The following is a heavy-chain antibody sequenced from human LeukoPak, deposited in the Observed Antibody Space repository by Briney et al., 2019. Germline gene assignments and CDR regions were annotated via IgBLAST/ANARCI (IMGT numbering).Heavy chain of an antibody. Sequence: ASVKVSCKAPGGTFSSYAISWVRQAPGQGLEWMGWISAYNGNTNYAQKLQGRVTMTTDTSTSTAYMELRSLRSDDTAVYYCARANVEQWLVDFDYWGQGTLVTVSS. D-gene: IGHD6-19*01. CDR1: GGTFSSYA. V-gene: IGHV1-18*01. J-gene: IGHJ4*02. CDR3: ARANVEQWLVDFDY. CDR2: ISAYNGNT.